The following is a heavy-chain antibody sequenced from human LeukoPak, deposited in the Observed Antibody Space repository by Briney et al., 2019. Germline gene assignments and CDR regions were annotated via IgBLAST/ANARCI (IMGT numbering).Heavy chain of an antibody. D-gene: IGHD2-21*01. Sequence: SETLSLTCTVSGGSISSYYWSWIRQPPGKGLEWIGYIYYSGSTNYNPSLKSRVTTSVDTSKNQFSLKLSSVTAADTAVYYCARSQGIGYFDYWGQGTLVTVSS. J-gene: IGHJ4*02. V-gene: IGHV4-59*01. CDR2: IYYSGST. CDR3: ARSQGIGYFDY. CDR1: GGSISSYY.